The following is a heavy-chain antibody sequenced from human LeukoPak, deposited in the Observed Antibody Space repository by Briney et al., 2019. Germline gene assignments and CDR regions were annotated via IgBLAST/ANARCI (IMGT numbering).Heavy chain of an antibody. D-gene: IGHD6-19*01. V-gene: IGHV1-2*02. J-gene: IGHJ3*01. CDR2: INPNNGGT. Sequence: GASVKVSCKASGYTFRGHNIHWMRQAPGQGLEWVGWINPNNGGTNYAQKFQGRVTMTRDTSAGTVYMDLSSLRSDDTAVYYCAQSIAVPSIPTFDVWGQGTAVSVSS. CDR3: AQSIAVPSIPTFDV. CDR1: GYTFRGHN.